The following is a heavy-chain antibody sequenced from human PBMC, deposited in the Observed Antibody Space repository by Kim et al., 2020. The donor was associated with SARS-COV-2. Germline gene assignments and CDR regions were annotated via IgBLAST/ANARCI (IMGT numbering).Heavy chain of an antibody. Sequence: ASVKVSCKASGYTFASYTFHWVRQAPGQRLEWMGRIYAGNGDPDYLRKFQGRVTFSRDTSASTVYMDLSSLSSEDTAVYYCASGVHHSGDFQDWGQGTLVSVSS. CDR3: ASGVHHSGDFQD. CDR1: GYTFASYT. V-gene: IGHV1-3*01. J-gene: IGHJ4*02. CDR2: IYAGNGDP. D-gene: IGHD3-10*01.